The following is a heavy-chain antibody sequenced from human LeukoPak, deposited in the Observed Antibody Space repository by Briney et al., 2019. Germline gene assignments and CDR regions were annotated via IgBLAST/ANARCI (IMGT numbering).Heavy chain of an antibody. CDR2: IKMDVST. CDR1: GFTFSSYW. CDR3: ARAPSEIGGYYPEYFRH. D-gene: IGHD3-22*01. V-gene: IGHV3-74*01. Sequence: SGGSLRLSCAASGFTFSSYWMHWVRQAPGKGLVWVSRIKMDVSTRYADSVKGRFTVSRDNAKNTVSLQMNSLRAEDTGVYYCARAPSEIGGYYPEYFRHWGQGTLVIVSS. J-gene: IGHJ1*01.